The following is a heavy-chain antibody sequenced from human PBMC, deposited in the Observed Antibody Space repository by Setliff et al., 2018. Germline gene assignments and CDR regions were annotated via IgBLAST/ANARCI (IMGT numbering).Heavy chain of an antibody. CDR3: AREVGTSTSSDAFDV. V-gene: IGHV4-30-4*08. D-gene: IGHD1-26*01. CDR1: GDSISSGDYF. J-gene: IGHJ3*01. CDR2: IYHSGSA. Sequence: PSETLSLTCTVSGDSISSGDYFWSWIRQPPGKGLEWIAYIYHSGSAYYNPSLKSRVTMSVDTSQNQFSLHLTSVTAAGTAVYYCAREVGTSTSSDAFDVWGQGMMVTVSS.